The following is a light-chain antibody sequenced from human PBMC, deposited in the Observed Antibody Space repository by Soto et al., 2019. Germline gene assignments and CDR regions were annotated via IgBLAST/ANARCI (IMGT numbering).Light chain of an antibody. CDR2: GVN. Sequence: QSALTQPASVSGSPGQSITISCTGTSSDVGGSNYVSWYQHHPGKAPKVMIYGVNNRPSGVSNRFSGSKSGNTASLTISGLQAEDEADYYCSSSTSSSTWVFGGGTKVTVL. CDR1: SSDVGGSNY. J-gene: IGLJ3*02. CDR3: SSSTSSSTWV. V-gene: IGLV2-14*01.